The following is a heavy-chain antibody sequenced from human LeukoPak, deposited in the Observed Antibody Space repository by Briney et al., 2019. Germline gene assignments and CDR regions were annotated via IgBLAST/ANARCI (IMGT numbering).Heavy chain of an antibody. Sequence: ASVKVSCKASGGTFSSYAISWVRQAPGQGLEWMGGIIPIFGTANYAQKFQGRVTITTDESTSTAYMELSSLRSEDTAVYYCARDPTSSGYMDVWGQGTTVTVSS. V-gene: IGHV1-69*05. J-gene: IGHJ6*03. CDR1: GGTFSSYA. CDR3: ARDPTSSGYMDV. D-gene: IGHD1-26*01. CDR2: IIPIFGTA.